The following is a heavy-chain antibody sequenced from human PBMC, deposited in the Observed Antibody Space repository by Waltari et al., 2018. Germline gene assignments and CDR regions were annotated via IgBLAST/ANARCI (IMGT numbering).Heavy chain of an antibody. CDR2: IRISGDST. J-gene: IGHJ6*02. CDR1: GFTISRYA. V-gene: IGHV3-23*01. D-gene: IGHD3-10*01. Sequence: EVQLLETGGGLVQPGGSLRLSCAASGFTISRYAMRWARKAPGKGLEWVSSIRISGDSTYYADSVKGRFTISRDNSKNTLHLQMNSLRAEDTAVYYCAKDKIGPGDSYYGLDVWGQGTTVTVSS. CDR3: AKDKIGPGDSYYGLDV.